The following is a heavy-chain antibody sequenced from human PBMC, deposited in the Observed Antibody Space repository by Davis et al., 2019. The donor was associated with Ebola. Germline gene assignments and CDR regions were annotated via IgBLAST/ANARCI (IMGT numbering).Heavy chain of an antibody. J-gene: IGHJ4*02. V-gene: IGHV3-23*01. D-gene: IGHD4-11*01. CDR3: VRLNSKDINSDY. Sequence: PGGSLRLSCAASGFNFDTYAMTWVRRAPGKGLEWVSTIRPFGERTYYKSSVRGRFTTSRDDSKNTLYLQMNSSRAEDTAVYYCVRLNSKDINSDYWGQGTLVTVSS. CDR2: IRPFGERT. CDR1: GFNFDTYA.